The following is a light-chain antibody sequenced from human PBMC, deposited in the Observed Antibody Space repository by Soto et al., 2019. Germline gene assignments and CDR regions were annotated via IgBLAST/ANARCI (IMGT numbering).Light chain of an antibody. CDR2: GAS. Sequence: EILLTQSPGTLSLSPGERATLSCRASQSVSSNYLAWYQQKPGQAPRLLIHGASTRATGVPDRFSGSGSGTDFTLTISRLEPEDFAVYHCQQYGSLSWTFGQGTKVDNK. CDR3: QQYGSLSWT. CDR1: QSVSSNY. J-gene: IGKJ1*01. V-gene: IGKV3-20*01.